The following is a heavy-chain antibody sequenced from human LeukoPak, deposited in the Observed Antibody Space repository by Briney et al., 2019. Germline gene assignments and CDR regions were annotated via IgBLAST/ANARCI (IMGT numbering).Heavy chain of an antibody. Sequence: PGRSLRLSCAASGFTFSSYAMHWVRQAPGKGLEWVAVISYDGSNKYYADSVKGRFTISRDNSKNTLYLQMNSLRAEDTAAYYCARDLGGADPQLWPNWFDSWGQGTLVTVSS. V-gene: IGHV3-30*01. D-gene: IGHD3-16*01. CDR1: GFTFSSYA. CDR2: ISYDGSNK. J-gene: IGHJ5*01. CDR3: ARDLGGADPQLWPNWFDS.